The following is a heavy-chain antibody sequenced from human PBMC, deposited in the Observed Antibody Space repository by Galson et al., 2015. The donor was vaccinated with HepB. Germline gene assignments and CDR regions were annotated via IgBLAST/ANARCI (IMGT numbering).Heavy chain of an antibody. CDR3: AKGGYSSGWYVKGGGWYFDL. V-gene: IGHV3-23*01. D-gene: IGHD6-19*01. CDR2: ISGSGGST. CDR1: GFTFSSYA. J-gene: IGHJ2*01. Sequence: SLRLSCAASGFTFSSYAMSWVRQAPGKGLEWVSAISGSGGSTYYADSVKGRFTISRDNSKNTLYLQMNSLRAEDTAVYYCAKGGYSSGWYVKGGGWYFDLWGRGTLVTVSS.